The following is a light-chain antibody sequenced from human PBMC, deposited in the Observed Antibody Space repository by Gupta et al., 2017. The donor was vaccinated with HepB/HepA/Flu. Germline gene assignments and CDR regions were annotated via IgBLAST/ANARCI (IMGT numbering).Light chain of an antibody. J-gene: IGKJ1*01. V-gene: IGKV2-30*02. CDR2: KFS. CDR1: QSLVHTDGYIY. CDR3: MQGTFWRT. Sequence: EVVMTQSTFFLPVPIGQSASISCKSSQSLVHTDGYIYLNWFHQRPGQSPRRLISKFSNRDSGVPDRFSGSGSGTDFTLKSSRVEAEDVGVYYCMQGTFWRTFGQGTKVEI.